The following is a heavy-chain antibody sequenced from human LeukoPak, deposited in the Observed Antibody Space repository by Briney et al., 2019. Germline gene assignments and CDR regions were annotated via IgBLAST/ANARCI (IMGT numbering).Heavy chain of an antibody. CDR2: INPSGGST. CDR3: ARASSGESASGYYTAFLFQH. Sequence: GASVKVSCKASGYTFTSYYMHWVRQAPGQGLEWMGIINPSGGSTSYAQKFQGRVTMTRDTSTSTVYMELSSLRSEDTAVYYCARASSGESASGYYTAFLFQHWGQGTLVTVSS. V-gene: IGHV1-46*01. CDR1: GYTFTSYY. J-gene: IGHJ1*01. D-gene: IGHD3-22*01.